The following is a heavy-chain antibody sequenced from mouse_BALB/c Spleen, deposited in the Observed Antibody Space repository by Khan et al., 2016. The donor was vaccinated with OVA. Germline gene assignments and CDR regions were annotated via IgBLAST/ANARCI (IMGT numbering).Heavy chain of an antibody. D-gene: IGHD1-1*01. V-gene: IGHV1-76*01. CDR1: GYIFTNYW. Sequence: QVQLQQSGAELVRPGASVKLSCKTSGYIFTNYWIHWVKQRSGQGLEWIARIYPGTDNTYYNEKLRDKATLTADKSSSTAYIQLSSLKSEDSAVYFCAREEALYYFAYWGQGTTLTVSS. J-gene: IGHJ2*01. CDR3: AREEALYYFAY. CDR2: IYPGTDNT.